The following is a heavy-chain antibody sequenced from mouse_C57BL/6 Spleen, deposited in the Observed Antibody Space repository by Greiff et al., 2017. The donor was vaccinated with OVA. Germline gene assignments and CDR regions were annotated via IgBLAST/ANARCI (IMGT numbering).Heavy chain of an antibody. CDR3: ARSHGNYGYFDV. J-gene: IGHJ1*03. CDR1: GYTFTDYY. CDR2: INPNNGGT. D-gene: IGHD2-1*01. V-gene: IGHV1-26*01. Sequence: EVQLQQSGPELVKPGASVKISCKASGYTFTDYYMNWVKQSHGKSLEWIGDINPNNGGTSYNQKFKGKATLTVDKSSSTAYMELRSLTSEDSAVYYCARSHGNYGYFDVWGTGTTVTVSS.